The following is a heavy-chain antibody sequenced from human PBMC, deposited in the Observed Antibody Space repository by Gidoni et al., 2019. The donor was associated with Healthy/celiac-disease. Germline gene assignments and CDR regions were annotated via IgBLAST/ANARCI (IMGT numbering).Heavy chain of an antibody. J-gene: IGHJ4*02. CDR1: GGSISSSSYY. CDR3: ARKFHPRSGYRNSQIDY. D-gene: IGHD3-3*01. Sequence: QLQLQESGPGLVKPSETLSLTCTVSGGSISSSSYYWGWIRQPPGKGLEWIGSIYYSGSTYYNPALKSRVTISVDTSKNQFSLKLSSVTAADTAVYYCARKFHPRSGYRNSQIDYWGQGTLVTVSS. CDR2: IYYSGST. V-gene: IGHV4-39*01.